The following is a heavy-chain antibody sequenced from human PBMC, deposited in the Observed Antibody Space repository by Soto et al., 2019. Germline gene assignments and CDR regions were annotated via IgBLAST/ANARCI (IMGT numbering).Heavy chain of an antibody. CDR1: GFIFSGSG. CDR2: ISYDGSRT. Sequence: QVQLVESGGGVVQPGRSLRLTCAASGFIFSGSGMHWVRQAPGKGLEWVALISYDGSRTYYADSVRDRFTISRDNGQNTLYLQMNSLRAEDTAVSFCARWVGGSMYDNSGKYDSWGQGTLVIVSS. D-gene: IGHD3-22*01. V-gene: IGHV3-30*03. CDR3: ARWVGGSMYDNSGKYDS. J-gene: IGHJ5*01.